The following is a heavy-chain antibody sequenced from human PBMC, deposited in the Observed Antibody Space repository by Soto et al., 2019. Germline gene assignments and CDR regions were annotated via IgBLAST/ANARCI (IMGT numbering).Heavy chain of an antibody. V-gene: IGHV1-69*01. Sequence: QVQLVQSGAEVKKPGSSVKVSCKASGGTFSSYAISWVRQAPGQGLEWMGGIIPIFGTANYAQKFQGRVTITADESTSTAYMELSSLRSEDTAVYYCARDQDDYVWASYRPGRDAFDIWGQGTMVTVSS. CDR2: IIPIFGTA. D-gene: IGHD3-16*02. CDR1: GGTFSSYA. J-gene: IGHJ3*02. CDR3: ARDQDDYVWASYRPGRDAFDI.